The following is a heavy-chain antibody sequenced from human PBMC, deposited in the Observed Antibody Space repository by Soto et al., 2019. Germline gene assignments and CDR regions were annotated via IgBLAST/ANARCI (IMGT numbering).Heavy chain of an antibody. Sequence: GASVKVSCKASGYTFTSYDINWVRQATGQGLEWMGWMNPNSGNTGYAQKFQGRVTMTRNTSISTAYMELSSLRSEDTAVYYCARGDMTTENHYYYYYYMGVWGKGTTVTVSS. D-gene: IGHD4-4*01. CDR2: MNPNSGNT. CDR1: GYTFTSYD. CDR3: ARGDMTTENHYYYYYYMGV. V-gene: IGHV1-8*01. J-gene: IGHJ6*03.